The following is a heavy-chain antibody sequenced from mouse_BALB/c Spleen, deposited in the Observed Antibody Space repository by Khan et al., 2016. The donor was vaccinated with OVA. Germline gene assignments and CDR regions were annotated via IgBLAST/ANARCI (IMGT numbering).Heavy chain of an antibody. CDR1: GFSLTTYG. J-gene: IGHJ3*01. CDR2: IWNGGNT. Sequence: QLKQSGPGLVQPSQSLSITCTVYGFSLTTYGIHWVRQSPGKGLEWLGVIWNGGNTDYNAPFISRLNISQDNSKSQVFFKMNSLQADDTAIYYCARHSDRDAFTYWGQWTLVTVSA. CDR3: ARHSDRDAFTY. V-gene: IGHV2-2*01.